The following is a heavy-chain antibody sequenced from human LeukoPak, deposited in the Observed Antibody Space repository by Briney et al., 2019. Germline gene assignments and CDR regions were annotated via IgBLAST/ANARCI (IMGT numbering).Heavy chain of an antibody. CDR2: INWNGGSP. D-gene: IGHD1-26*01. J-gene: IGHJ4*02. Sequence: GGSLRLSCAASGFTFDDYGMSWVRQAPGMGLEWVSAINWNGGSPAYADSVKGRFTISRANAKNSLYLHMNRLRAEAPPLFHCARASGSYKMFCDYWSQGTLVTVSS. V-gene: IGHV3-20*01. CDR3: ARASGSYKMFCDY. CDR1: GFTFDDYG.